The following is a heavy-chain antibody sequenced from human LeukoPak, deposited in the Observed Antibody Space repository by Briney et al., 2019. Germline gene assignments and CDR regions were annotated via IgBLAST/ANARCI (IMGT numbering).Heavy chain of an antibody. V-gene: IGHV3-23*01. Sequence: GGSLRLSCAASGFTFSTYTMYWVRHPPGKRLEWVSIIGNNGGGIHYADSVKGRFTISRDNSKDALYLQMNSLRVGDTAVYYCAIDPNWGTHSWGQGVLVTVSS. CDR1: GFTFSTYT. D-gene: IGHD7-27*01. CDR3: AIDPNWGTHS. J-gene: IGHJ4*02. CDR2: IGNNGGGI.